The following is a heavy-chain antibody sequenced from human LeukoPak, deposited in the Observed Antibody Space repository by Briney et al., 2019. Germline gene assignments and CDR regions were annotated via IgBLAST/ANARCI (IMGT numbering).Heavy chain of an antibody. CDR3: AEIVVVKRYIDF. D-gene: IGHD3-22*01. CDR1: GFTFSNHA. CDR2: ISGGGRTT. V-gene: IGHV3-23*01. J-gene: IGHJ4*02. Sequence: GGSLRLSCAASGFTFSNHAMSWVRQAPGKGLQWVAVISGGGRTTEYADFVKGRFTISRDNSKNTLSLQMNRLTVEDTAMYFCAEIVVVKRYIDFWGQGTLVTVSS.